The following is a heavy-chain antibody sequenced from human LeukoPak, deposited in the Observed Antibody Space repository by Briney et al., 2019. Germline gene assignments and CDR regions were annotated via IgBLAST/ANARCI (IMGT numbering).Heavy chain of an antibody. D-gene: IGHD6-13*01. V-gene: IGHV4-38-2*02. CDR3: AKGSSSWLLRYYFDY. CDR1: GYSISSGYY. J-gene: IGHJ4*02. Sequence: SETLSLTCTVSGYSISSGYYWGWIRQPPGKGLEWIGSIYHSGRTYYNPSLKSRVTISVDASKNHFSLKLASVTAADTAVYHCAKGSSSWLLRYYFDYWGQGTLVTVSS. CDR2: IYHSGRT.